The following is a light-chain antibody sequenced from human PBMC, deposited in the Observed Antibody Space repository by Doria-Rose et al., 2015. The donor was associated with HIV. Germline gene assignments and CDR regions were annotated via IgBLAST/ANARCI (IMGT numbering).Light chain of an antibody. V-gene: IGKV1-NL1*01. CDR1: QGIDNS. CDR3: KHYYSLPAT. CDR2: AAS. J-gene: IGKJ4*01. Sequence: DIQMTQSPSSLSASVGDRVTITCRASQGIDNSLAWYQQKPGRAPKLLLYAASRLKGGPPSSLGGIGSGTDSPPTTSGPQPEVFEFYYGKHYYSLPATFGGGTKVEIK.